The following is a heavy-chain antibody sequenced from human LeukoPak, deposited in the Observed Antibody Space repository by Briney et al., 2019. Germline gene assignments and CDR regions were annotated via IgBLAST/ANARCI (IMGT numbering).Heavy chain of an antibody. CDR3: ARGVAVAGTFGRPYYFDY. V-gene: IGHV3-7*01. D-gene: IGHD6-19*01. CDR1: GFSFSNYW. Sequence: GGSLRLSCVGSGFSFSNYWMSWVRQAPGKGLEWVANVKQDGSEQYYVDSVKGRFTISRDNAKNSLYLQMNSLRAEDTAVYYCARGVAVAGTFGRPYYFDYWGQGTLVTVSS. J-gene: IGHJ4*02. CDR2: VKQDGSEQ.